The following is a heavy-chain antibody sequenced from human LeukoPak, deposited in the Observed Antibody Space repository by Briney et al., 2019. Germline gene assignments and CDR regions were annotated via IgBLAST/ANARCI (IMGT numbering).Heavy chain of an antibody. CDR2: IYTSGST. J-gene: IGHJ5*02. CDR3: ARAMVREKRNWFDP. D-gene: IGHD3-10*01. Sequence: SETLSLTCTVSGGSISSYYWSWIRQPAGKGLEWIGRIYTSGSTNYNPSLKSRVTMSVDTSKNQFSLKLSSVTAADTAVYYCARAMVREKRNWFDPWGQGTLVTVSS. V-gene: IGHV4-4*07. CDR1: GGSISSYY.